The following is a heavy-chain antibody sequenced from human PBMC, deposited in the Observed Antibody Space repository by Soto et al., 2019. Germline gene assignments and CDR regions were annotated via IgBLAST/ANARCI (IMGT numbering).Heavy chain of an antibody. D-gene: IGHD1-26*01. CDR3: AHRPIVGAAI. V-gene: IGHV4-4*02. J-gene: IGHJ4*02. Sequence: QVQLQDSGPGLVKPSGTLSLTCAVFGGSISNSNWWTWVRQPPGKGLDWIGEIFHSGSTNYNSSLMGRVTISVDKANNQFSLKLSAVTAADTAVYYCAHRPIVGAAIWGQGTLVTVSS. CDR2: IFHSGST. CDR1: GGSISNSNW.